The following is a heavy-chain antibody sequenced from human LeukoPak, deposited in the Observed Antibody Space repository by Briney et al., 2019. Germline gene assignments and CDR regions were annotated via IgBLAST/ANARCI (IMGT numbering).Heavy chain of an antibody. V-gene: IGHV1-18*01. J-gene: IGHJ5*02. D-gene: IGHD1-7*01. CDR3: ARDRVTGTTRLFDP. Sequence: ASVKVSCKASGYTFTTYGISWVRQAPGQGLEWMGWISAYNGNTNSAQKFQGRVTTTTDTSASTAYMELRSLRSDDTAVYYCARDRVTGTTRLFDPWGQGTLVTVSS. CDR1: GYTFTTYG. CDR2: ISAYNGNT.